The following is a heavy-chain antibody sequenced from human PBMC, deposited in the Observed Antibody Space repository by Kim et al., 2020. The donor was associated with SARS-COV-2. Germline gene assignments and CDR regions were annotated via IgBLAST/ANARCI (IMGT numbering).Heavy chain of an antibody. CDR1: GYTFTSYD. Sequence: ASVKVSCKASGYTFTSYDISWVRQAPGQGLEWMGWISAYNGNTNYAQKLQGRVTMTTDTSTSTAYMELRSLRSDDTAVYYCARDEGLYYYDSSGYYYGAADVWGQGTTVTVSS. CDR3: ARDEGLYYYDSSGYYYGAADV. V-gene: IGHV1-18*04. D-gene: IGHD3-22*01. J-gene: IGHJ6*02. CDR2: ISAYNGNT.